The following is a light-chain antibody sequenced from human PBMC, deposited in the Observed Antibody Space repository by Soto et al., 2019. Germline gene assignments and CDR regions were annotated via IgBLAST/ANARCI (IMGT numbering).Light chain of an antibody. Sequence: QSVLPQPPSASGTPGQTVTISCSGGSANIGSNNVVWYQQLPGTAPKLLIYTSNQRPSWVPDRFSRSKSGTSASLAISGLHSEDEADYYCAAWDDSLNGYVFGYGTKVTVL. J-gene: IGLJ1*01. CDR2: TSN. V-gene: IGLV1-44*01. CDR3: AAWDDSLNGYV. CDR1: SANIGSNN.